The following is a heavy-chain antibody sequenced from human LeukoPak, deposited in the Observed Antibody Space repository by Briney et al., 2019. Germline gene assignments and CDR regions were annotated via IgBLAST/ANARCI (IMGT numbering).Heavy chain of an antibody. CDR1: GFTFSNAY. CDR3: ITPLPYSAQ. CDR2: IKPKTDGETT. J-gene: IGHJ4*02. Sequence: GGSLRLSCAASGFTFSNAYMNWVRQAPGKGLEWVGRIKPKTDGETTECAAPVKDRFSISRDDSKSMMYLQMNSLKTEDTAVYYCITPLPYSAQGGQGTLVTVSS. D-gene: IGHD2-21*01. V-gene: IGHV3-15*07.